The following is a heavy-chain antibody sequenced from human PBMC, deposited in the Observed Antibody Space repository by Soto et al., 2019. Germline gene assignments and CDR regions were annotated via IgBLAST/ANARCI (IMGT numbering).Heavy chain of an antibody. CDR3: ARGGPDIEVPSGRYYYVWDV. CDR2: IYYNGST. CDR1: GASISSGGYY. J-gene: IGHJ6*02. V-gene: IGHV4-31*03. D-gene: IGHD2-2*01. Sequence: SETLSLTCTVSGASISSGGYYWNWVRQHPGKGLERIEYIYYNGSTYYTPSLQSRISISRDTCKNQFSLNLSSVTAADTAVYYWARGGPDIEVPSGRYYYVWDVWGQGT.